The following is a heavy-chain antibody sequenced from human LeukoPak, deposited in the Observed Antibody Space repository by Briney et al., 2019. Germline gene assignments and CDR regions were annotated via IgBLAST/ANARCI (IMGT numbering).Heavy chain of an antibody. CDR1: GFTFSSYS. CDR2: ISSSSSTI. J-gene: IGHJ4*02. Sequence: GGSLRLSCAASGFTFSSYSMNWVRQAPGKGLEWVSYISSSSSTIYYADSVKGRFTISRDNAKNSLYLQMNSLRAEDTAVYYCAREPTLPYDILTGYYPQDFDYWGQGTLVTVSS. V-gene: IGHV3-48*01. D-gene: IGHD3-9*01. CDR3: AREPTLPYDILTGYYPQDFDY.